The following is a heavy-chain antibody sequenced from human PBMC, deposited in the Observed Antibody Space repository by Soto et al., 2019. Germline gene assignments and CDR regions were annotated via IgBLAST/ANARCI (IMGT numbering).Heavy chain of an antibody. D-gene: IGHD3-10*01. CDR3: ARDSRGTGAGAFDI. Sequence: QVQLVESGGGVVQPGRSLRLSCAASGFTFSSYAMHWVRQAPGKGLEWVAVISYDGSNIYYADSVKGRFTISRDNSKNTLYLQMNSLRAEDTAAHYCARDSRGTGAGAFDIWGLGTMVTVSS. CDR2: ISYDGSNI. V-gene: IGHV3-30-3*01. J-gene: IGHJ3*02. CDR1: GFTFSSYA.